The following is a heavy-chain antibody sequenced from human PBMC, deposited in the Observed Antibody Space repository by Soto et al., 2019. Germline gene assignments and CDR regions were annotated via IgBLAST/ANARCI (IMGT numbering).Heavy chain of an antibody. D-gene: IGHD1-20*01. CDR1: GFTFSDYY. CDR2: ISSSGSTI. V-gene: IGHV3-11*01. CDR3: ARSIPEYNWNQDSYYYYYYMDV. Sequence: QVQLVESGGGLVKPGGSLRLSCAASGFTFSDYYMSWIRQAPGKRLEWVSYISSSGSTIYYADSVKGRFTISRDNAKKSLYLQMNSLRAEDTAVYYCARSIPEYNWNQDSYYYYYYMDVWGKGTTVTVSS. J-gene: IGHJ6*03.